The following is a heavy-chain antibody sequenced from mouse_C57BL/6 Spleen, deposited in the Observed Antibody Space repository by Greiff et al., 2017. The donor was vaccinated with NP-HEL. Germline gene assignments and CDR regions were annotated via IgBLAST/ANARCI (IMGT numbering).Heavy chain of an antibody. V-gene: IGHV1-26*01. CDR2: INPNNGGT. Sequence: EVQLQQSGPELVKPGASVKISCKASGYTFTDYYMNWVKQSPGKSLEWIGDINPNNGGTSYNQKFKGKATLTVDTSSSTAYMELRSLTSEDTAVYYCARNCAYYAMDYWGQGTSVTVSS. CDR3: ARNCAYYAMDY. J-gene: IGHJ4*01. CDR1: GYTFTDYY. D-gene: IGHD4-1*01.